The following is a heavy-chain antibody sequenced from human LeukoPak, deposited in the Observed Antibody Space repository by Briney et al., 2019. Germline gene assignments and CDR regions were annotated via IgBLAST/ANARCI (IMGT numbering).Heavy chain of an antibody. Sequence: GGFLRLSCAASGFTFSNYGMHWVRQAPGKGLEWVAVMWYDGSNKYYTDSVKGRFTISRDNSKNTLYLQMNSLRAEDTAVYYCAREDTSLVIAYWGQGTLVTVSS. CDR1: GFTFSNYG. J-gene: IGHJ4*02. D-gene: IGHD5-18*01. CDR3: AREDTSLVIAY. V-gene: IGHV3-33*01. CDR2: MWYDGSNK.